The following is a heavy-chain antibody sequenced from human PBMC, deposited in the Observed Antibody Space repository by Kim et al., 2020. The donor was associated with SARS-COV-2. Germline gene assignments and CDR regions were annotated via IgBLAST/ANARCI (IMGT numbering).Heavy chain of an antibody. D-gene: IGHD3-9*01. V-gene: IGHV4-39*01. CDR3: ARHPRYYDILTGYYADAFDI. J-gene: IGHJ3*02. Sequence: RVTISVDTSNNQFSLKLSSVTAADTAVYYCARHPRYYDILTGYYADAFDIWGQGTMVTVSS.